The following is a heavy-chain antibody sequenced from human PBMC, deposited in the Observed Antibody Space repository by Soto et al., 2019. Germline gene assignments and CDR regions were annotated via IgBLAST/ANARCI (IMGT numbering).Heavy chain of an antibody. CDR1: GYTFTSYD. J-gene: IGHJ5*02. D-gene: IGHD2-2*01. Sequence: ASVKVSCKASGYTFTSYDINWVRQATGQGLEWMGWMNPNSGSTGYAQKFQGRVTMTRNTSISTAYMELSSLSSEDTAVYYCATHCSSTSCYLSPRWSWGQGTLVTVSS. V-gene: IGHV1-8*01. CDR2: MNPNSGST. CDR3: ATHCSSTSCYLSPRWS.